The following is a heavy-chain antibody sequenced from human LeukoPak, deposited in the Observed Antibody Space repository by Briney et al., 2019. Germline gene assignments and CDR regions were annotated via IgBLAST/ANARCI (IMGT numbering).Heavy chain of an antibody. J-gene: IGHJ5*02. D-gene: IGHD6-13*01. CDR1: GGSISSYY. Sequence: SETLSLTCTVSGGSISSYYWSWIRQPPGKGLEWIGYIYYSGSTNYNPSLKSRVTISVDTSKNQFSLKLSSVTAADTAVYYCARDGKYSSSWNNWFDPWGQGTLVTVSS. V-gene: IGHV4-59*01. CDR2: IYYSGST. CDR3: ARDGKYSSSWNNWFDP.